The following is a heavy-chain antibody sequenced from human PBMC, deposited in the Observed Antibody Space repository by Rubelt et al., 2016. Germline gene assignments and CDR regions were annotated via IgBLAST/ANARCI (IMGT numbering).Heavy chain of an antibody. V-gene: IGHV1-69*01. CDR3: AREQQLVGGWFDP. CDR1: GYTFTSYY. D-gene: IGHD6-13*01. CDR2: IIPIFGTA. J-gene: IGHJ5*02. Sequence: QVQLVQSGAEVKKPGASVKVSCKASGYTFTSYYMHWVRQAPGQGLEWMGGIIPIFGTANYARKFQGRVTITADESTSTAYMELSGLRSEDTAVYYCAREQQLVGGWFDPWGQGTLVTVSS.